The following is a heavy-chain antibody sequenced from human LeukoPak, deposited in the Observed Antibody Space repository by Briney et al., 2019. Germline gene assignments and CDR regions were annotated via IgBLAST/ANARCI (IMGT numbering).Heavy chain of an antibody. D-gene: IGHD6-19*01. CDR2: ISSTGDTT. CDR1: GLTFSSCG. V-gene: IGHV3-23*01. CDR3: AKASVPGIRRPFDP. Sequence: GGSLRLSCAASGLTFSSCGMSWVRQGPGKGLEWVSSISSTGDTTAYADSVKGRFTLSRDNSKNTLYLQMNSLTAEDTAVYYCAKASVPGIRRPFDPWAREPWSPSPQ. J-gene: IGHJ5*02.